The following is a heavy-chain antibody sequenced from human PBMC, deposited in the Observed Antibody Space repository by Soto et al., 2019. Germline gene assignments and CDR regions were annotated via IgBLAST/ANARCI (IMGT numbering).Heavy chain of an antibody. V-gene: IGHV3-74*01. CDR3: ARXXDYXPHYXXDV. J-gene: IGHJ6*03. Sequence: EVQLVXSGGGLVQPXXSLXLSCAASGFTFSSYWMHWVRQAPGKGLVWVSRINSDGSSTSYADSVKGRXXXSXXXXXXXXXXXXXXXXXXXXXVXYCARXXDYXPHYXXDVWGKGXTVT. CDR1: GFTFSSYW. CDR2: INSDGSST. D-gene: IGHD4-17*01.